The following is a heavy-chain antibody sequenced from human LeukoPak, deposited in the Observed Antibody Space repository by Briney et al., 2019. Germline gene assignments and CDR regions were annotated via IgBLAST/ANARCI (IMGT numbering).Heavy chain of an antibody. CDR1: GGSISSGGYY. CDR3: ARVLTSYYDILTGYYRPPHYFDY. J-gene: IGHJ4*02. CDR2: IYYSGST. V-gene: IGHV4-31*03. D-gene: IGHD3-9*01. Sequence: SQTLSLTCTVSGGSISSGGYYWSWIRQHPGKGLEWIGYIYYSGSTYYNPSLKSRVTISVDTSKNQFSLKLSSVTAADTAVYYCARVLTSYYDILTGYYRPPHYFDYWGQGTLVTVSS.